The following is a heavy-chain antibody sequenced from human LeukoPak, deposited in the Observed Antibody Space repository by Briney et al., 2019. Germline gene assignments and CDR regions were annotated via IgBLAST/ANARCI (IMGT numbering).Heavy chain of an antibody. J-gene: IGHJ5*02. V-gene: IGHV4-4*02. Sequence: SETLSLTCAVSGGSLSSNNWWSWVRQSPKKGLEWIGEIHHSGSTNYNPSLKSRVSISVDKSKNQFSLKLSSVTAADTAVYYCARFPRGWDNWFDPWGQGTLVTVSS. CDR1: GGSLSSNNW. CDR3: ARFPRGWDNWFDP. D-gene: IGHD1-26*01. CDR2: IHHSGST.